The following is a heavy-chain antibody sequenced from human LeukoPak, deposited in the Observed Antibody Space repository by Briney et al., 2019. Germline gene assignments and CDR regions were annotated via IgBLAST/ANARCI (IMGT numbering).Heavy chain of an antibody. J-gene: IGHJ4*02. CDR3: AKGPNYYDSSGFPDYFDY. CDR2: IKKDGGET. Sequence: GGSLRLSCVASRFTFSNYWMTWVRQAPGKGLERVANIKKDGGETYYMESVKGRFTISRDNARNSLYLQMNSLRAEDTAVYYCAKGPNYYDSSGFPDYFDYWGQGTLVTVSS. V-gene: IGHV3-7*03. CDR1: RFTFSNYW. D-gene: IGHD3-22*01.